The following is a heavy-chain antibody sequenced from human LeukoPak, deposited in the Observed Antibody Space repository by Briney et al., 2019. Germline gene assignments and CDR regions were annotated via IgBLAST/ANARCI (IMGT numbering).Heavy chain of an antibody. D-gene: IGHD1-1*01. CDR1: GGSISSDNYY. V-gene: IGHV4-61*02. J-gene: IGHJ4*02. Sequence: PSETLSLTCTVSGGSISSDNYYWGWIRQPAGKGLEWIGRIYISGSTNYNPSLKSRVTMSVDTSKNQFSLKLSSVTAADTAVYYCARDRGTWNDDGFDYWGQGTLVTVSS. CDR2: IYISGST. CDR3: ARDRGTWNDDGFDY.